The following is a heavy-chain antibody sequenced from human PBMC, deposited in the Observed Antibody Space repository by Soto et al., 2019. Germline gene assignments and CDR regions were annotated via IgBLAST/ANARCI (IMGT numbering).Heavy chain of an antibody. CDR1: GYTFTNYA. V-gene: IGHV1-3*01. CDR2: VNPGNGLT. Sequence: ASVKVSCKSSGYTFTNYALHWVRQAPGHGLEWMGWVNPGNGLTRYSENFQGRLSLTRDTSANTSYMELSSLRRDDTAVYYCARRLPAFDVWGQGTMVTVSS. J-gene: IGHJ3*01. CDR3: ARRLPAFDV.